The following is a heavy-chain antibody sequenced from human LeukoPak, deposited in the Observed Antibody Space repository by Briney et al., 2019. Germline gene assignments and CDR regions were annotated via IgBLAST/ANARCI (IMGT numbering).Heavy chain of an antibody. CDR2: INPNSGGT. CDR3: ARILYGSGSYGEDY. D-gene: IGHD3-10*01. CDR1: GYTFTGYY. J-gene: IGHJ4*02. Sequence: ASVKVSCTASGYTFTGYYMHWVRQAPGQGLEWMGWINPNSGGTNYAQKFQGRVTMTRDTSISTAYMELSRLRSDDTAVYYCARILYGSGSYGEDYWGQGTLVTVSS. V-gene: IGHV1-2*02.